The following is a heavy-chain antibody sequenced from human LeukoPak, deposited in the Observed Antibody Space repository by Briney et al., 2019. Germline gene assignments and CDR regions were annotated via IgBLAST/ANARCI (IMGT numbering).Heavy chain of an antibody. J-gene: IGHJ4*02. D-gene: IGHD2-2*01. CDR3: ARGSRYCSSTSCYADFDY. CDR2: IYYGGST. Sequence: SETLSLTCAVSGGSISSSNWWSWVRQPPVKGLEWLGEIYYGGSTNYNTSLKSRVTISVDKSKNQISLNLNSVTAADTAVYYCARGSRYCSSTSCYADFDYWGQGTLVTVSS. CDR1: GGSISSSNW. V-gene: IGHV4-4*02.